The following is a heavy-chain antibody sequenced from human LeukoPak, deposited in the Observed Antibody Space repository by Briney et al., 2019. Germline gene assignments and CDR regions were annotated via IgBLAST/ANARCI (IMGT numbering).Heavy chain of an antibody. CDR1: GFTVSSNY. V-gene: IGHV3-53*01. J-gene: IGHJ4*02. Sequence: GGSLRLSCAASGFTVSSNYMSWVRQAPGKGLEWVSVIYSGGSTYYADSVKGRFTISRNNSKNTLYLQMNSLRAEDTAVYYCARGLRFLEWLSYFDYWGQGSLVTVSS. CDR2: IYSGGST. D-gene: IGHD3-3*01. CDR3: ARGLRFLEWLSYFDY.